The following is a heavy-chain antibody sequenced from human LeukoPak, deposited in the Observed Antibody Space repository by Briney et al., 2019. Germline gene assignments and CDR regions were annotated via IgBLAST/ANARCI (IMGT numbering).Heavy chain of an antibody. CDR1: GYTFTGYY. V-gene: IGHV1-2*02. J-gene: IGHJ6*03. CDR2: INPNSGGT. Sequence: AASVKVSCKASGYTFTGYYMHWVRQAPGQGLEWMGWINPNSGGTNYAQKFQGRVTMTRDTSISTAYMELSRLRSDDTAVYYCARGSGSYYTPYYYYYYMDVWGKGTTVTVSS. D-gene: IGHD3-10*01. CDR3: ARGSGSYYTPYYYYYYMDV.